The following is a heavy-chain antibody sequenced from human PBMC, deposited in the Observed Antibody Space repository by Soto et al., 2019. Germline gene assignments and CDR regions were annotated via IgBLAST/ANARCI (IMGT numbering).Heavy chain of an antibody. CDR1: GYTFTSYG. Sequence: GASGKVSCKAPGYTFTSYGMYWVGQAPGQRLEWMGWINAGNGNTKYSQKFQGRVTITRDTSASTAYMELSSLRSEDTAVYYCARGPNPDYFDYWGQGTLVTVSS. CDR2: INAGNGNT. V-gene: IGHV1-3*01. J-gene: IGHJ4*02. CDR3: ARGPNPDYFDY.